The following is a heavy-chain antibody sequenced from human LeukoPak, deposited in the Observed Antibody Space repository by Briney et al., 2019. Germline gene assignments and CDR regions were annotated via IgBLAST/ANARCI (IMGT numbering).Heavy chain of an antibody. Sequence: GGSLRLSCAASGFTFSTYAMSWARQAPGKGLEWVSSISGSGDNTYYADSVKGRFTVSRDNSKNTLYLQMNSLRAEDTAVYYCAKTPGDCTGGTCYSFDYWGQGSLVTVSS. CDR1: GFTFSTYA. CDR3: AKTPGDCTGGTCYSFDY. V-gene: IGHV3-23*01. CDR2: ISGSGDNT. J-gene: IGHJ4*02. D-gene: IGHD2-15*01.